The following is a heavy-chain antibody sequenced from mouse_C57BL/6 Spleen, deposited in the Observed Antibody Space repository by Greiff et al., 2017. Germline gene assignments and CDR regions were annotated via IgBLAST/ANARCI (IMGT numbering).Heavy chain of an antibody. CDR2: INYDGSST. D-gene: IGHD2-3*01. CDR1: GFTFSDYY. J-gene: IGHJ4*01. CDR3: ARGGWLLPYAMDY. V-gene: IGHV5-16*01. Sequence: DVKLVESEGGLVQPGSSMKLSCTASGFTFSDYYMAWVRQVPEKGLEWVANINYDGSSTYYLDSLKSRFIISRDNAKNILYLQMSSLKSEDTATYYCARGGWLLPYAMDYWGQGTSVTVSS.